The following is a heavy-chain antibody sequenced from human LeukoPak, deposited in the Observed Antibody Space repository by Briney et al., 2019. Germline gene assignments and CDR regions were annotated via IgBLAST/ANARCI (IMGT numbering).Heavy chain of an antibody. Sequence: GGCLSPTCAAYGSTVSGSSSQPVRQASGKGLEWVGRISSKANSYATAYAASVKGTFTISRNDSKNTANLQMNSLKTEDTAAEYCSPGRVCRGGSCYGGNGTTGDNWLVPWVQGTLVSVSS. J-gene: IGHJ5*02. CDR2: ISSKANSYAT. D-gene: IGHD2-15*01. CDR3: SPGRVCRGGSCYGGNGTTGDNWLVP. V-gene: IGHV3-73*01. CDR1: GSTVSGSS.